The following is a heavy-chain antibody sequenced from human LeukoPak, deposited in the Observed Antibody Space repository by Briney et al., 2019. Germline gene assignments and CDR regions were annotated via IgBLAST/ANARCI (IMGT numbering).Heavy chain of an antibody. D-gene: IGHD4-17*01. CDR1: GFTFSSYA. Sequence: PGGSLRLSCAASGFTFSSYAMHWVRQAPGKGLEWVAVISYDGSNKYYADSVKGRFTISRDNSKNTLYLQMNSLRAEDTAVYYCARDPWGIYGDYGVGYWGQGTLVTVSS. J-gene: IGHJ4*02. CDR2: ISYDGSNK. V-gene: IGHV3-30*04. CDR3: ARDPWGIYGDYGVGY.